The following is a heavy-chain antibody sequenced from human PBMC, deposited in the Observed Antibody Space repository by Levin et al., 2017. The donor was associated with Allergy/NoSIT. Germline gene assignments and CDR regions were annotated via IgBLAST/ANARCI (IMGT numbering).Heavy chain of an antibody. Sequence: NGSGPTLVKPTQTLTLTCTFSGFSLSTSGVGVGWIRQPPGKALEWLALIYWDDDKRYSPSLKSRLTITKDTSKNQVALTVTNMDPVDTATYYCAHWIAVAGEGWFDPWGQGTLVTVSS. V-gene: IGHV2-5*02. CDR1: GFSLSTSGVG. J-gene: IGHJ5*02. CDR3: AHWIAVAGEGWFDP. D-gene: IGHD6-19*01. CDR2: IYWDDDK.